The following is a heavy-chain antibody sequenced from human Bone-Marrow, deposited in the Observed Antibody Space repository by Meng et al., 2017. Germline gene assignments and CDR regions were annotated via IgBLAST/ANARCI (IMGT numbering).Heavy chain of an antibody. CDR3: ARVWAAAGTFDY. CDR1: GFTVSSNY. V-gene: IGHV3-53*01. J-gene: IGHJ4*02. CDR2: IYSGGST. D-gene: IGHD6-13*01. Sequence: EGQLVEPGGGLIQPGGSLRLSWAASGFTVSSNYMSWVRQAPGKGLEWVSVIYSGGSTYYADSVKGRFTISRDNSKNTLYLQMNSLRAEDTAVYYCARVWAAAGTFDYWGQGTLVTVSS.